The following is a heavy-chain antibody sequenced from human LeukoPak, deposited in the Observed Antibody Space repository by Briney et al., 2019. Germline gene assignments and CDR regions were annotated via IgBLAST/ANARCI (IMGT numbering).Heavy chain of an antibody. CDR3: ARDLSSNSGWDS. CDR2: ISSSGSTI. D-gene: IGHD6-19*01. Sequence: PGGSLRLSCAASGFTFSSYEMNWVRQAPGKGLEWVSYISSSGSTIYYADSVKGRFTISRDNSKNTLYLQMNSLGAEDTAVYYCARDLSSNSGWDSWGQGTLVTVSS. V-gene: IGHV3-48*03. CDR1: GFTFSSYE. J-gene: IGHJ4*02.